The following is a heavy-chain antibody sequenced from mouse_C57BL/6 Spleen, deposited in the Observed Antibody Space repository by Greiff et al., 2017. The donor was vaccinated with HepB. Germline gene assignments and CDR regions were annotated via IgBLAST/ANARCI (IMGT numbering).Heavy chain of an antibody. D-gene: IGHD2-3*01. J-gene: IGHJ4*01. CDR2: IYPGDGDT. CDR3: ADLYDGYAMDY. Sequence: QVQLQQSGPELVKPGASVKISCKASGYAFSSSWMNWVKQRPGKGLEWIGRIYPGDGDTNYNGKFKGKATLTADKSSSTAYMQLSSLTSEDSAVYFCADLYDGYAMDYWGQGTSVTVSS. V-gene: IGHV1-82*01. CDR1: GYAFSSSW.